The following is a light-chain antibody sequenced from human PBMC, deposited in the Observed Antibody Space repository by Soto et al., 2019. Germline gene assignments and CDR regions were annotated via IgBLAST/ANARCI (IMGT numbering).Light chain of an antibody. CDR1: SGHSTNA. CDR2: VNSDGSH. CDR3: QTWGTGIVV. V-gene: IGLV4-69*01. Sequence: QPVLTQSPSASASLGASVKLTCTLSSGHSTNAIAWHQQQPEKGPRYLMNVNSDGSHSKGDGIPDRFSGSSSGAERYLTISSLQSEDEADYYCQTWGTGIVVFGGGTKLTVL. J-gene: IGLJ2*01.